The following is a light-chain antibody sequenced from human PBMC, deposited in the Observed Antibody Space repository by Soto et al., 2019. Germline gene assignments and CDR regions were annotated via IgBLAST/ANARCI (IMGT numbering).Light chain of an antibody. CDR1: QSVSSY. J-gene: IGKJ5*01. Sequence: EIVLTQSPATLSLSPGERATLSCRASQSVSSYLAWYQQKPGQAPSLLIYDASNRATGIPARFSGSGSGTEFTLTISSLQSEDFAVYDCQQYNNWPITFGQGTRLEIK. CDR3: QQYNNWPIT. V-gene: IGKV3-11*01. CDR2: DAS.